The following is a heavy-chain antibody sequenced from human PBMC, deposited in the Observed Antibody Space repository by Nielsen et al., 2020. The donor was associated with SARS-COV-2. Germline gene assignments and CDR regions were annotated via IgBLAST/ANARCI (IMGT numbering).Heavy chain of an antibody. Sequence: GESLKISCAASGFTFSSYAMHWVRQAPGKGLEWVAVISYDGSNKYYADSVKGRFTISRDNSKNTLYLQMNSLRAEDTAVHYCASGGYYDSSGYSDYWGQGTLVTVSS. D-gene: IGHD3-22*01. CDR2: ISYDGSNK. CDR3: ASGGYYDSSGYSDY. CDR1: GFTFSSYA. J-gene: IGHJ4*02. V-gene: IGHV3-30-3*01.